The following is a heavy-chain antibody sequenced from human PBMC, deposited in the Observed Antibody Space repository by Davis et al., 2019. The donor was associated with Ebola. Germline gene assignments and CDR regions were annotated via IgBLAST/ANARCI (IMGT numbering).Heavy chain of an antibody. V-gene: IGHV1-8*01. D-gene: IGHD6-19*01. CDR1: GYTFTSYD. CDR2: MNPNSGDT. CDR3: ARGNSGWYDAFDI. Sequence: ASVQVSCKASGYTFTSYDINWVRQATAQGREWMGWMNPNSGDTGYAQKFQGRVTMTRNTSISTAYKELSSLRSEDTAVYYCARGNSGWYDAFDIWGQGTMVTVSS. J-gene: IGHJ3*02.